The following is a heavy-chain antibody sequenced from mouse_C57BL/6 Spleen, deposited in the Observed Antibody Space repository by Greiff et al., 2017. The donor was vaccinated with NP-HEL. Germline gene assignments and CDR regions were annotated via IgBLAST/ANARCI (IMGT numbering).Heavy chain of an antibody. Sequence: DVKLVESGGGLVKPGGSLKLSCAASGFTFSSYAMSWVRQTPEKRLEWVATISDGGSYTYYPDNVKGRFTISRDNAKNNLYLQMSHLKSEDTAMYYCARGGRQLDYWGQGTTLTVSS. V-gene: IGHV5-4*03. D-gene: IGHD3-2*01. CDR1: GFTFSSYA. CDR2: ISDGGSYT. CDR3: ARGGRQLDY. J-gene: IGHJ2*01.